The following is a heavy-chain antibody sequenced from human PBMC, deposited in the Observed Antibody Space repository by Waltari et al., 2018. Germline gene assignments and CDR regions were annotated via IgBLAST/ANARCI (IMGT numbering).Heavy chain of an antibody. CDR1: GGSFSGYY. CDR2: IKHSGST. V-gene: IGHV4-34*01. D-gene: IGHD3-3*01. Sequence: QVQLQQWGAGLLKPSETLSLTCAVYGGSFSGYYWSWIRQPPGKGLEWIGEIKHSGSTHYNPALKSRVTISVDTSKNQFSLKLSSVTAADTAVYYCARESTYYDFWSARHGGWFDPWGRGTLVTVSS. J-gene: IGHJ5*02. CDR3: ARESTYYDFWSARHGGWFDP.